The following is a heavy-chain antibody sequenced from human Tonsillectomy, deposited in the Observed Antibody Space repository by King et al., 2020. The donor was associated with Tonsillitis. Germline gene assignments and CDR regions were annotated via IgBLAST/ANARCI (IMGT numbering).Heavy chain of an antibody. J-gene: IGHJ4*02. CDR1: GYSFTSYW. CDR3: AILPSAVYDSSGYYFLRAPFDY. Sequence: EVQLVESGAEVKKPGESLKISCKGSGYSFTSYWIGWVRQLPGKGLEWMGIIYPGDSDTRYSPSFQGQVTISADKSISIAYPPWSSLTASDTAMYYCAILPSAVYDSSGYYFLRAPFDYWGQGTLVTVSS. V-gene: IGHV5-51*01. D-gene: IGHD3-22*01. CDR2: IYPGDSDT.